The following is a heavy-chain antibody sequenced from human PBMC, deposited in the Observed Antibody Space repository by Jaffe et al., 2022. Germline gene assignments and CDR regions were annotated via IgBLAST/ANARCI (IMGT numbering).Heavy chain of an antibody. CDR1: GFTFSSYG. J-gene: IGHJ4*02. Sequence: QVQLVESGGGVVQPGRSLRLSCAASGFTFSSYGMHWVRQAPGKGLEWVAVISYDGSNKYYADSVKGRFTISRDNSKNTLYLQMNSLRAEDTAVYYCAKHGGEDFDYWGQGTLVTVSS. V-gene: IGHV3-30*18. CDR3: AKHGGEDFDY. CDR2: ISYDGSNK.